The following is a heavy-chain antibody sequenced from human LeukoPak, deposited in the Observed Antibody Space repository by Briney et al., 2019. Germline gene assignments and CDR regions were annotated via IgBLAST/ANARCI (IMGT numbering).Heavy chain of an antibody. CDR2: IYYSGTT. CDR3: AKGAGGFSYYNWFDP. Sequence: SETLSLTCTVSGGSISSSPYYWGWIRQPPGKGLEWIGSIYYSGTTHYSPSLESRVTISVDTSKNQFSLKLASVTAADTAIYYCAKGAGGFSYYNWFDPWGQGTLVTVSS. D-gene: IGHD5-18*01. V-gene: IGHV4-39*07. CDR1: GGSISSSPYY. J-gene: IGHJ5*02.